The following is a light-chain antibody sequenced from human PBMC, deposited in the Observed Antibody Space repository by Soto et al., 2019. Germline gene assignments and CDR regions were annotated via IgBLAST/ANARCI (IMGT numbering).Light chain of an antibody. J-gene: IGLJ1*01. CDR2: DVS. V-gene: IGLV2-14*03. CDR3: ISYISSSTHV. CDR1: SSDVGAYTF. Sequence: QSALTQPASVSGSPGQSITISCTGTSSDVGAYTFVSWYQQHPDKAPTIMIFDVSRRPAGVSDRFSGFKSGNTASLTTSGLQLEDEADYYCISYISSSTHVFGSGTKLTVL.